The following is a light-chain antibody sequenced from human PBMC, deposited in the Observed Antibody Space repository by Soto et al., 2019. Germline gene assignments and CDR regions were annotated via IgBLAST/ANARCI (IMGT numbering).Light chain of an antibody. CDR2: GAS. Sequence: EIVMTQSPVTLSVSPGERATLSCRASQSVSSNLAWYQQKPGQAPRLLIYGASTRATGIPASFSGSGSGTEFTLTISSLQSEDFAVYYCQQYNRWPYTFGQGTKLEIK. V-gene: IGKV3-15*01. CDR1: QSVSSN. CDR3: QQYNRWPYT. J-gene: IGKJ2*01.